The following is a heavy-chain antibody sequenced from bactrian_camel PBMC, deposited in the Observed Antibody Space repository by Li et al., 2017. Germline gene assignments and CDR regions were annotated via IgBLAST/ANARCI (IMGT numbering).Heavy chain of an antibody. CDR2: ILNSGDIT. D-gene: IGHD2*01. V-gene: IGHV3S65*01. J-gene: IGHJ4*01. Sequence: QLVESGGGSVQTGGSLRLSCVVSGYSVHSVRTGWFRQAPGKEREGVARILNSGDITTYADSVQGRFTISEDNAERSLFLQMDGLKPDDTATYFCVVDADGVDGGSGACTFRSGISYSGPGTQVTVS. CDR1: GYSVHSVR. CDR3: VVDADGVDGGSGACTFRSGISY.